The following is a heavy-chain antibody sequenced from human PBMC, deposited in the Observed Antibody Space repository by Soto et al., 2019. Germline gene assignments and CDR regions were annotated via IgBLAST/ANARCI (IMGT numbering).Heavy chain of an antibody. CDR2: INAGNGNT. CDR1: GYTFTSYA. Sequence: ASVKVSCKASGYTFTSYAMHWVRQAPGQRLEWMGWINAGNGNTKYSQKFQGRVTITRDTSASTAYMELSSLRSEDTAVYYCALFKRRDCSSTSCHSDAFDIWGQGTMVTVSS. J-gene: IGHJ3*02. D-gene: IGHD2-2*01. CDR3: ALFKRRDCSSTSCHSDAFDI. V-gene: IGHV1-3*01.